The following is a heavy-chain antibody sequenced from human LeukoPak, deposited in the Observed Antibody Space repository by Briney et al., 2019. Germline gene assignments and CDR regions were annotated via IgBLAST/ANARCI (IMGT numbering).Heavy chain of an antibody. V-gene: IGHV4-39*01. CDR1: GGSITNSRYY. Sequence: PSETLSLTCTVSGGSITNSRYYWGWIRQPTGKGLEWIGNIYSSGSTYYSPSLKSRVTISVDTSTNQFSLKLSSVTAADAALYYCAKCYSFLDGFDIWGQGTTVSVSS. CDR2: IYSSGST. J-gene: IGHJ3*02. CDR3: AKCYSFLDGFDI. D-gene: IGHD2-15*01.